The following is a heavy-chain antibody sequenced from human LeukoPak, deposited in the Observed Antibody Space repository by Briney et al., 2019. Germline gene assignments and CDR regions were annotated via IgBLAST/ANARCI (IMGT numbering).Heavy chain of an antibody. CDR3: ARQVGSGWYGY. Sequence: SETLSPTCTVSGGSIRSYYWSWIRQPPGKGLEWIGYIYYSGSTNYNPSLKSRVTISVDTSKNQFSLKLSSVTAADTAVYYCARQVGSGWYGYWGQGTLVTVSS. J-gene: IGHJ4*02. V-gene: IGHV4-59*08. D-gene: IGHD6-19*01. CDR2: IYYSGST. CDR1: GGSIRSYY.